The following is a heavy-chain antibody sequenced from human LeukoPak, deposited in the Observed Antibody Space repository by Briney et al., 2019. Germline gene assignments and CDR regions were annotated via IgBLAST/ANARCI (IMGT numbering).Heavy chain of an antibody. Sequence: PGRSLRLSCAASGFTFDDYAMHWVRQAPGKGLGWVSGISWNSGSIGYADSVKGRFTISRDNAKNSLYLQMISLRAEDTALYYCAKDGNHKWYFDLWGRGSLVTVSS. V-gene: IGHV3-9*01. CDR2: ISWNSGSI. J-gene: IGHJ2*01. CDR1: GFTFDDYA. CDR3: AKDGNHKWYFDL.